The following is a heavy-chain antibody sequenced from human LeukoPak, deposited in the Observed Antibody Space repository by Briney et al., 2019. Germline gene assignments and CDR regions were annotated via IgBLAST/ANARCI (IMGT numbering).Heavy chain of an antibody. Sequence: GASVNVSCTASGYTFTSYGISWVRQAPGQGLEWMGWISAYNGNTNYAQKLQGRVTMTTDTSTSTAHMELRSLRSDDTAVYYCARDGTYYDILTGSPRGWFDPWGQGTLVTVSS. CDR2: ISAYNGNT. D-gene: IGHD3-9*01. CDR1: GYTFTSYG. J-gene: IGHJ5*02. V-gene: IGHV1-18*01. CDR3: ARDGTYYDILTGSPRGWFDP.